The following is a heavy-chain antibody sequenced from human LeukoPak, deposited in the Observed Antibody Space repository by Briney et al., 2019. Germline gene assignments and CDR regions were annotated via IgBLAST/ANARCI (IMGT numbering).Heavy chain of an antibody. D-gene: IGHD3-10*01. J-gene: IGHJ4*02. Sequence: GRSLRLSCAAPGFSFDTYAMHWVRQAPGQGLEWVALIWHDGSHKFYSNSVRGQFTISRDNSKNTVYLQMNNLRPDDTAVYYCAREIFGSGSYPDSWGQGTLVTVSS. CDR3: AREIFGSGSYPDS. CDR2: IWHDGSHK. CDR1: GFSFDTYA. V-gene: IGHV3-33*01.